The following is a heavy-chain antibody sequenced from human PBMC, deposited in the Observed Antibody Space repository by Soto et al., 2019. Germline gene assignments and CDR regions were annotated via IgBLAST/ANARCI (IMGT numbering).Heavy chain of an antibody. Sequence: GGSLRLSCAGSGFAFSNYSMNWVRQAPGKGLEWVSYISSSSTNTYYAASVRGRFTISRDNAKNSLYLRMNSLKGEDTAVYYCARGTKGGSPPLWGQGTLVTVSS. D-gene: IGHD2-8*01. CDR2: ISSSSTNT. CDR3: ARGTKGGSPPL. J-gene: IGHJ4*02. CDR1: GFAFSNYS. V-gene: IGHV3-48*01.